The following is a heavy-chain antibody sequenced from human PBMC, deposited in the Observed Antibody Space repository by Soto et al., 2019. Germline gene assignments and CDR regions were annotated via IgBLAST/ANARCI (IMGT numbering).Heavy chain of an antibody. CDR1: GYNFSTYA. J-gene: IGHJ6*02. CDR3: ARGERLYYLYNGMAV. D-gene: IGHD1-26*01. CDR2: INTGNGNT. Sequence: QVQLVQSGAEVKKPGASVKVSCKASGYNFSTYALLWVRQAPGQRLEWMGWINTGNGNTKYSQKFQGRVTITRDTSASTAYMELSSLKSEDTAVYYCARGERLYYLYNGMAVWGQGSTVTVSS. V-gene: IGHV1-3*04.